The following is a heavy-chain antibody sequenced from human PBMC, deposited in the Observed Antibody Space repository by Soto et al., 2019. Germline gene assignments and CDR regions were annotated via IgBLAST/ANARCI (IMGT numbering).Heavy chain of an antibody. Sequence: QVQLVQSGAEVQKPGASVKVSCKASGYTFTSYDINWVRQATGQGLEWMGWMNPNSGNTGYAQKFQGRVSMTRNTSISTAYMELSSLRSEDTAVYYCARRYGSGGGCYHWSDPWRQGTLVTVSS. CDR3: ARRYGSGGGCYHWSDP. J-gene: IGHJ5*02. V-gene: IGHV1-8*01. CDR1: GYTFTSYD. CDR2: MNPNSGNT. D-gene: IGHD2-15*01.